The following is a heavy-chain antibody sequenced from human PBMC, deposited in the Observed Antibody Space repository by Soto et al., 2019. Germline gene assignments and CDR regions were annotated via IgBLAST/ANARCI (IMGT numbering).Heavy chain of an antibody. CDR1: GFTFSSFG. J-gene: IGHJ4*02. D-gene: IGHD6-13*01. V-gene: IGHV3-30*03. CDR3: ARSSSSWYVD. CDR2: ISFDGSKK. Sequence: GGSLRLSCAASGFTFSSFGMHWVRQAPGKGLEWVAVISFDGSKKYYVDSVKGRFTISRDNSKNMLYLQMNSLRADDTAVYYCARSSSSWYVDWGQGTLVTVSS.